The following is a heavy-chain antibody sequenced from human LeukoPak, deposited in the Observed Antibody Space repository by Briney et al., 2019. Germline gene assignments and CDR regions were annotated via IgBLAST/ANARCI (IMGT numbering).Heavy chain of an antibody. CDR1: AFSVSRNH. D-gene: IGHD3-22*01. J-gene: IGHJ4*02. CDR2: IYTGSKT. V-gene: IGHV3-53*01. Sequence: GGSLRLSCVASAFSVSRNHVTWVRQAPGKGLEWVSLIYTGSKTDYADAVEGRCTISRDNSKNTVYLQMNSMRAEDTAVYYCATRNFYQTKPYYYYYFDFWGQGTLVTVHS. CDR3: ATRNFYQTKPYYYYYFDF.